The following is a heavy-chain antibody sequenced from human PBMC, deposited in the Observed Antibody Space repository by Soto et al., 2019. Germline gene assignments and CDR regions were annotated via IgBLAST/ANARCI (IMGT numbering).Heavy chain of an antibody. V-gene: IGHV3-9*01. D-gene: IGHD2-8*02. Sequence: EVQLVESGGGLVQPGRSLRLSCAASGFTFDDYALHWVRQVPGKGLEWASGISWNSVAIHYADSVKGRFTISRDNAKNSLYLQMNNLRGEDTALYYCAKATRLTDTGSDWGQGTLVTVSS. J-gene: IGHJ4*02. CDR3: AKATRLTDTGSD. CDR1: GFTFDDYA. CDR2: ISWNSVAI.